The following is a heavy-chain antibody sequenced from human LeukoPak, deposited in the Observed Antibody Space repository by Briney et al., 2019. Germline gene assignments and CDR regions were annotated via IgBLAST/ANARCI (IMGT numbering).Heavy chain of an antibody. J-gene: IGHJ3*02. Sequence: PGGSLRLSCAASGFSFSNYRMHWVRQAPGKGPEWVAIVSNDEIDKYYADSVKGRFTISRDNSKNTLYLQMDSLRVEDTAVYYCAKIRSSGRGDAFDMWGQETMVTVSS. CDR2: VSNDEIDK. D-gene: IGHD3-22*01. V-gene: IGHV3-30*18. CDR3: AKIRSSGRGDAFDM. CDR1: GFSFSNYR.